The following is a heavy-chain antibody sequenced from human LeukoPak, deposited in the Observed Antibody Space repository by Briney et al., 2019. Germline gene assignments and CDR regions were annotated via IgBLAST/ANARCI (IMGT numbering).Heavy chain of an antibody. Sequence: SETLSLTCTVSGGSISSSSYYWGWIRQPPGKGLEWIGSIYYSGSTYYNPSLKSRVTISVDTSKNQFSLKLSSVTAADTAVYYCAGLTSTYYYGPGSRGFDPWGQGTLVAVSS. V-gene: IGHV4-39*01. CDR2: IYYSGST. CDR3: AGLTSTYYYGPGSRGFDP. CDR1: GGSISSSSYY. J-gene: IGHJ5*02. D-gene: IGHD3-10*01.